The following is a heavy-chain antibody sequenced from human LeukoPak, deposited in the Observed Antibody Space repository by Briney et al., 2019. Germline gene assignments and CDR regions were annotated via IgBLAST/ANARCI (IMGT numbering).Heavy chain of an antibody. D-gene: IGHD3-10*01. Sequence: GGSLRLSCAASGFTFSNYWMHWVRQAPGKGLVWVSRVNSDGTTTRYADSVKDRFTISRDNAKNTLYLQMNSLRDEDTAVYYCAREGSLGFGYWGQGTLVTVSS. J-gene: IGHJ4*02. V-gene: IGHV3-74*01. CDR1: GFTFSNYW. CDR3: AREGSLGFGY. CDR2: VNSDGTTT.